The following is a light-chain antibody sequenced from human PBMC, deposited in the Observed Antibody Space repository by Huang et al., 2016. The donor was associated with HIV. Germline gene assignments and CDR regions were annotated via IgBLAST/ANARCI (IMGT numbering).Light chain of an antibody. J-gene: IGKJ1*01. CDR2: GAS. V-gene: IGKV1-27*01. CDR3: QIYDIAPRA. CDR1: QDIGSF. Sequence: DIQMTQSPASLSASTGVRVTLTCRASQDIGSFVAWFQQKPGKVPRLLIYGASMLHSGISSRFTGRGSGTAFTLTITNFQPEDVATYFCQIYDIAPRAFGQGTKV.